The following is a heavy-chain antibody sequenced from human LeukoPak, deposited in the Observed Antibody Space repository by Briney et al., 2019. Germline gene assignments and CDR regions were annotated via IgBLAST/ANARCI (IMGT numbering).Heavy chain of an antibody. Sequence: SSETLSLTCTVSGGSISSGSHLWGWIRQPPGKGLEWIGSISYGGGTYYNPSLKSRVTISVDTSKNQFSLKLSSVTAADTAVYYCAREDGYNHNFDYWGQGTLVTVSS. J-gene: IGHJ4*02. D-gene: IGHD5-24*01. CDR2: ISYGGGT. CDR3: AREDGYNHNFDY. V-gene: IGHV4-39*07. CDR1: GGSISSGSHL.